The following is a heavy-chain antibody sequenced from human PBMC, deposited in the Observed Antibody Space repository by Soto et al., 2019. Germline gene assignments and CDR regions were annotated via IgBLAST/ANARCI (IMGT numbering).Heavy chain of an antibody. V-gene: IGHV4-59*01. Sequence: SETLSLTCTVSGGSISSYYWSWIRQPPGKGLEWIGYIYYSGSTNYNPSLKSRVTISVDTSKNQFSLKLSSVTAADTAVYYCARNIAPVFWSGSLTNCFDPWGQGTLVTVSS. CDR1: GGSISSYY. J-gene: IGHJ5*02. D-gene: IGHD3-3*01. CDR3: ARNIAPVFWSGSLTNCFDP. CDR2: IYYSGST.